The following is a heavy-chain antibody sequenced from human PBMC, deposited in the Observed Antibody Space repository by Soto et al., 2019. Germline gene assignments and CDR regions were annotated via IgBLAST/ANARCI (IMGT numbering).Heavy chain of an antibody. CDR1: GYSFTSXX. CDR2: IYPGDSDT. CDR3: ARRAYXSSTSCYWFDP. D-gene: IGHD2-2*01. J-gene: IGHJ5*02. V-gene: IGHV5-51*01. Sequence: SLKISCKGSGYSFTSXXXGWVRQMPGKGLEWMGIIYPGDSDTRYSLSFQGQVTISADKSISTAYLQWSSLKASDTAMYYCARRAYXSSTSCYWFDPWGQGTLVTVSS.